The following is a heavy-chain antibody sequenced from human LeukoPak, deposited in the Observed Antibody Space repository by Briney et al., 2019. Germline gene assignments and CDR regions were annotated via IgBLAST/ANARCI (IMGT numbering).Heavy chain of an antibody. Sequence: GGSLRLSCAASGFTFSSYGMTWVRQAPGKGLEWVSSISTSGGTTYYADSVKGRFTISRDNSKNTLYLQMNSLRAEDTAIYYCAGAMYYYDSGGYPQGRYYFDYWGQGTLVTVSS. D-gene: IGHD3-22*01. J-gene: IGHJ4*02. V-gene: IGHV3-23*01. CDR2: ISTSGGTT. CDR3: AGAMYYYDSGGYPQGRYYFDY. CDR1: GFTFSSYG.